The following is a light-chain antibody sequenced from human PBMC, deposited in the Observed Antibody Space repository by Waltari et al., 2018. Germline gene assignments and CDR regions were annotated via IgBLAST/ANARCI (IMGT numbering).Light chain of an antibody. CDR3: QQCYNFPYT. J-gene: IGKJ2*01. CDR2: WAS. Sequence: IVLTQSPDSLAVSLGERATIKCRSSQSVLSSSNNRNYLGCYQQKPVQPPTLLISWASTREFGVPDRFSGSGSGTNFTLTISSLQAEDVALYYFQQCYNFPYTFGQGTKLEL. CDR1: QSVLSSSNNRNY. V-gene: IGKV4-1*01.